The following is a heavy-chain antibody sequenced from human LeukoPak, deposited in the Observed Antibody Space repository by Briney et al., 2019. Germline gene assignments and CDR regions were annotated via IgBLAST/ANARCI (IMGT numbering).Heavy chain of an antibody. CDR3: ARGELYSSSWYHY. CDR1: GYTFSSFS. CDR2: ISPYNGNA. V-gene: IGHV1-18*01. Sequence: ASVKVSCKAYGYTFSSFSLSWVRQAPGQGLEWMGWISPYNGNANYAQKLQGRVTMTTDTSTSTAYMELRSLRSDDTAVYYCARGELYSSSWYHYWGQGTLVTVSS. D-gene: IGHD6-13*01. J-gene: IGHJ4*02.